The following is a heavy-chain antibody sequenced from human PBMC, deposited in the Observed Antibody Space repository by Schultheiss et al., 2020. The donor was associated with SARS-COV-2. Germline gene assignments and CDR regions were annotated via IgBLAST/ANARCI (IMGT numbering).Heavy chain of an antibody. CDR3: ARGGQQLD. J-gene: IGHJ4*02. CDR1: GGSFSGYY. CDR2: INHSGST. D-gene: IGHD6-13*01. Sequence: SQTLSLTCAVYGGSFSGYYWSWIRQPPGKGLEWIGEINHSGSTNYNPSLKSRVTISVDTSNNQFSLKLSSVTAADTAVYYCARGGQQLDWGQGTLVTVSS. V-gene: IGHV4-34*01.